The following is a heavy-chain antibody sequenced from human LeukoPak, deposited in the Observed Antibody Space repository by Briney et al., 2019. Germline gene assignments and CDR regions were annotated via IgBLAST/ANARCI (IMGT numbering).Heavy chain of an antibody. CDR3: ARDPYALYYFDY. CDR1: GFTFSTYG. Sequence: GGSLRLSCAASGFTFSTYGMTWVRQAPGKGLEWVAVIWYDGSNKYYADSVKGRFTISRDNSKNTLYLQMNSLRAEDTAVYYCARDPYALYYFDYWGQGTLVTVSS. D-gene: IGHD2-2*01. CDR2: IWYDGSNK. V-gene: IGHV3-33*08. J-gene: IGHJ4*02.